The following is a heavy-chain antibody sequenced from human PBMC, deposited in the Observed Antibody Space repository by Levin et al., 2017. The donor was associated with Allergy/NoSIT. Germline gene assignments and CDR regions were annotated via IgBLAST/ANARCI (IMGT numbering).Heavy chain of an antibody. V-gene: IGHV1-8*01. CDR3: ARIRGGYDAFDI. CDR2: MNPNSGNT. J-gene: IGHJ3*02. Sequence: GGSLRLSCKASGYTFTSYDINWVRQATGQGLEWMGWMNPNSGNTGYAQKFQGRVTMTRNTSISTAYMELSSLRSEDTAVYYCARIRGGYDAFDIWGQGTMVTVSS. CDR1: GYTFTSYD. D-gene: IGHD5-24*01.